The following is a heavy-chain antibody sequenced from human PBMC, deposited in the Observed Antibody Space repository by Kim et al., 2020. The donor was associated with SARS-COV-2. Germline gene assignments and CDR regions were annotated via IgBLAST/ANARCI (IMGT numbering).Heavy chain of an antibody. V-gene: IGHV3-33*01. CDR3: ARTPFYGSGSYTPDAFDI. J-gene: IGHJ3*02. Sequence: GGSLRLSCAASGFTFSSYGMHWVRQAPGKGLEWVAGIWYDGSNKYYADSVKGRFTISRDNSKNTLYLQMNSLRAEDTAVYYCARTPFYGSGSYTPDAFDIWGQGTMVTVSS. D-gene: IGHD3-10*01. CDR1: GFTFSSYG. CDR2: IWYDGSNK.